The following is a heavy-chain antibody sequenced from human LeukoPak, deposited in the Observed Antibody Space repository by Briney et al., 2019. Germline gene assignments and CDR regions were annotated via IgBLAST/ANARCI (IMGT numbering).Heavy chain of an antibody. J-gene: IGHJ6*02. V-gene: IGHV3-23*01. CDR3: AKGRGYSYYYGMDV. CDR1: GFTFSSYA. D-gene: IGHD5-18*01. Sequence: GGSLRLSCAASGFTFSSYAMSWVRQAPGKGLEWGSAISGSGGSTYYADSVKGRFTISRDNSKNTLYLQMNSLRAEDTAVYYCAKGRGYSYYYGMDVWGQGTTVTVSS. CDR2: ISGSGGST.